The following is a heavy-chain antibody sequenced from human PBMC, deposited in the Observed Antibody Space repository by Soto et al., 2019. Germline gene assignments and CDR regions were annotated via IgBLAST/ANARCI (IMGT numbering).Heavy chain of an antibody. J-gene: IGHJ3*02. Sequence: EVQLVESGGGLVKPGGSLRLSCAASGFTFSSYSMNWVRQAPGKGLEWVSSISSSSSYIYYADSVKGRFTISRDNAKNSPYLQLNSLRAEDTAVYYCARDEGGLIAVAGDAFDIWGQGTMVTVSS. D-gene: IGHD6-19*01. CDR1: GFTFSSYS. CDR2: ISSSSSYI. V-gene: IGHV3-21*01. CDR3: ARDEGGLIAVAGDAFDI.